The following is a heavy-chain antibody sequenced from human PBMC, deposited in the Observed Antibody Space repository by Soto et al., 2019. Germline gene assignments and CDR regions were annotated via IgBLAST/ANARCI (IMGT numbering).Heavy chain of an antibody. J-gene: IGHJ4*02. Sequence: EVQLLESGGGLLQPGGSLRLSCAASGFTLSSYGRSWVRQAPGKGLEWVSEISGSGDYTYYADSVKGRFTVSRDNSKNTLYLQMNSLRAEDTAVYYCAKRNGDYGYDYWGQGTLVTVAS. D-gene: IGHD4-17*01. CDR1: GFTLSSYG. CDR3: AKRNGDYGYDY. CDR2: ISGSGDYT. V-gene: IGHV3-23*01.